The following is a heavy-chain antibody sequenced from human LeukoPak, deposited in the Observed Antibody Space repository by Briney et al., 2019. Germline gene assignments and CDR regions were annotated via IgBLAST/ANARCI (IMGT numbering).Heavy chain of an antibody. CDR1: GFTFTSSA. CDR2: IVVGSGNT. J-gene: IGHJ4*02. Sequence: PVKVSCKASGFTFTSSAMQWVRQTRGQRLEWIGWIVVGSGNTNYAQKFQERVTITRDMSTSTAYMELSSLRSEDTAVYYCASGSSGYTPIDYWGQGTLVTVSS. D-gene: IGHD3-22*01. CDR3: ASGSSGYTPIDY. V-gene: IGHV1-58*02.